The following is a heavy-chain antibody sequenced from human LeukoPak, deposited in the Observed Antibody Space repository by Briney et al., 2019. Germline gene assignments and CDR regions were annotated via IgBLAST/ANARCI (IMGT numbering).Heavy chain of an antibody. J-gene: IGHJ5*02. Sequence: ASVKVSCKASGYTFTNYYMHWVRQAPGQGLEWMGIINPSGGSARYAQKFQGRVTMTRDTSTSTVYMGLSSLRSEDTAVYYCARSGTPYYTAMDWFDPWGQGTLVTVSS. CDR2: INPSGGSA. CDR1: GYTFTNYY. V-gene: IGHV1-46*01. D-gene: IGHD5-18*01. CDR3: ARSGTPYYTAMDWFDP.